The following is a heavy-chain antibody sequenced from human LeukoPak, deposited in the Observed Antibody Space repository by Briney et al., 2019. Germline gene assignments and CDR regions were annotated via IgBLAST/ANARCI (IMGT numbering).Heavy chain of an antibody. J-gene: IGHJ4*02. CDR2: IRSDGSNK. CDR1: GFTFSDSP. CDR3: AKDLGYSDDY. D-gene: IGHD5-18*01. Sequence: GGSLRLSCAASGFTFSDSPMHWVRQAPGKGLEWVTFIRSDGSNKYYADSVKGRFTISRDNSRNTLSLQMYSLRAEDTAVYYCAKDLGYSDDYWGQGTLVTVSS. V-gene: IGHV3-30*02.